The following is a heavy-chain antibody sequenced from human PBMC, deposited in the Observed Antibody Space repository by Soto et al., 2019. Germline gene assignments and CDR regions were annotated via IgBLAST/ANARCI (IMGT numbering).Heavy chain of an antibody. V-gene: IGHV3-9*01. J-gene: IGHJ5*02. CDR2: ISWNSGSI. CDR1: GFTFDDYA. CDR3: AKDASKPPYYYGSGSYSGWFDP. D-gene: IGHD3-10*01. Sequence: PGGCLRLSCAASGFTFDDYAMHWVRQAPGKGLEWVSGISWNSGSIGYADSVKGRFTISRDNAKNSLYLQMNSLRAEDTALYYCAKDASKPPYYYGSGSYSGWFDPWGQGTLVTVSS.